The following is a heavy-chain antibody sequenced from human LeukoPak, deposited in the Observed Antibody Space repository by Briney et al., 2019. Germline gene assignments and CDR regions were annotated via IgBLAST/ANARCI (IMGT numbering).Heavy chain of an antibody. D-gene: IGHD2-2*01. J-gene: IGHJ5*02. CDR2: IIPIFGTA. V-gene: IGHV1-69*05. Sequence: ASVKVSCKASGYTFTSYGISWVRQAPGQGLEWMGGIIPIFGTANYAQKFQGRVTITTDESTSTAYMELSSLRSEDTAVYYCARSVVVPAAPMYWFDPWGQGTLVTVSS. CDR1: GYTFTSYG. CDR3: ARSVVVPAAPMYWFDP.